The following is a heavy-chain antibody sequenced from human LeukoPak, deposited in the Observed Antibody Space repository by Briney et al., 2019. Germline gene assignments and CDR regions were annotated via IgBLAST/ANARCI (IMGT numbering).Heavy chain of an antibody. J-gene: IGHJ4*02. D-gene: IGHD6-19*01. Sequence: GVSLTLSCAASGFTFSSYAMSWVRQAPGKGLEGVSAISGSGGSTYYADSVKGRFTISRDNSKNTLYLQMNSLRAEDTAVYYCARVGYSSGWYRNWGQGTLVTVSS. V-gene: IGHV3-23*01. CDR2: ISGSGGST. CDR1: GFTFSSYA. CDR3: ARVGYSSGWYRN.